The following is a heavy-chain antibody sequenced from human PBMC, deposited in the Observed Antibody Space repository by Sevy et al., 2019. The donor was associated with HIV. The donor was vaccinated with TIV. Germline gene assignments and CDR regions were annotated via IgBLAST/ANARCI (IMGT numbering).Heavy chain of an antibody. CDR3: VRGATTVVTPSFAFDI. D-gene: IGHD4-17*01. Sequence: ASVKVSCKASGYTFTGYYMHWVRQAPGQGLEWMGWINPNSGGTNYAQKFQGRVTMTRDTSISTAYMELSRLRSDDTAVYYCVRGATTVVTPSFAFDIWGQGTMVTVSS. J-gene: IGHJ3*02. CDR2: INPNSGGT. CDR1: GYTFTGYY. V-gene: IGHV1-2*02.